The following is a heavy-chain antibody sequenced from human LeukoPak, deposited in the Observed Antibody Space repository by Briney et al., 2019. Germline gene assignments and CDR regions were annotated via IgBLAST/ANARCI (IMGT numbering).Heavy chain of an antibody. CDR2: INPNSGGT. V-gene: IGHV1-18*01. J-gene: IGHJ4*02. Sequence: ASVKVSCKASGGTFSNYAVSWVRQAPGQGLEWMGWINPNSGGTNYAQKLQGRVTMTTDTSTSTAYMELRSLRSDDTAVYYCARGQASIAARPLGNDYWGQGTLVTVSS. CDR3: ARGQASIAARPLGNDY. D-gene: IGHD6-6*01. CDR1: GGTFSNYA.